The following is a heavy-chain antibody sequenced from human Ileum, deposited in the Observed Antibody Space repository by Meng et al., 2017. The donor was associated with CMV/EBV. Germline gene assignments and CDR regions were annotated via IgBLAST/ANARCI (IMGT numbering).Heavy chain of an antibody. V-gene: IGHV4-34*02. Sequence: HAQLPQWGVGLLQPSETLFLTCAVYCGAFSGSYWSWIRQPPGKALEWIGEINHGGVTNYNPSIKSRVTLSVATAKNQFSLIVSSVTAADTAVYYCARFPFSSTWFGETYDYCGQGVLVTVSS. CDR3: ARFPFSSTWFGETYDY. D-gene: IGHD3-10*01. J-gene: IGHJ4*02. CDR2: INHGGVT. CDR1: CGAFSGSY.